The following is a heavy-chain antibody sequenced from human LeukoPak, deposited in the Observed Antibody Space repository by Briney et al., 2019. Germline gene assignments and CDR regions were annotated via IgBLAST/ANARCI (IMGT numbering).Heavy chain of an antibody. V-gene: IGHV3-53*01. J-gene: IGHJ6*03. D-gene: IGHD3-3*01. CDR2: IYSDNT. CDR1: GFTVSSNS. CDR3: VPRKEWSCYMDV. Sequence: GGSLRLSCTVSGFTVSSNSMSWVRQAPGKGLEWVSFIYSDNTHYSDSVKGRFTISRDNSQNTLYLQLNSLRAEDTAVYYCVPRKEWSCYMDVWGKGTTVTVSS.